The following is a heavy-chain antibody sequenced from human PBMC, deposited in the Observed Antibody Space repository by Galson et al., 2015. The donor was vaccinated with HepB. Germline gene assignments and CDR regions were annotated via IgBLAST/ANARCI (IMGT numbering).Heavy chain of an antibody. D-gene: IGHD2-15*01. J-gene: IGHJ4*02. CDR3: AKYNRGIVVVVAAPIDY. Sequence: SLRLSCAASGFTFSSYAMSWVRQAPGKGLEWVSVISGSGGSTYYADSVKGRFTISRDNSKNTLYLQMNSLRAEDTAVYYCAKYNRGIVVVVAAPIDYWGQGTLLPVSS. CDR1: GFTFSSYA. V-gene: IGHV3-23*01. CDR2: ISGSGGST.